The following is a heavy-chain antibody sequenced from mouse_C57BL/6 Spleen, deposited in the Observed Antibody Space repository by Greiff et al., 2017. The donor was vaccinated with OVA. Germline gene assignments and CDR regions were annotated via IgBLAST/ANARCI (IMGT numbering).Heavy chain of an antibody. J-gene: IGHJ1*03. Sequence: EVMLVESGGGLVQPKGSLKLSCAASGFSFNTYAMNWVRQAPGKGLEWVARIRSKSNNYATYYADSVKDRFTISRDDSESMLYLQMNNLKTEDTAMYYCVRQRDWYFDVWGTGTTVTVSS. CDR1: GFSFNTYA. V-gene: IGHV10-1*01. CDR3: VRQRDWYFDV. CDR2: IRSKSNNYAT.